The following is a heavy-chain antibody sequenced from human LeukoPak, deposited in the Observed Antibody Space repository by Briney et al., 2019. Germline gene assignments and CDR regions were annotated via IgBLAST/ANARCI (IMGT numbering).Heavy chain of an antibody. D-gene: IGHD3-22*01. J-gene: IGHJ3*01. Sequence: PSETLSLTCAVYVGSFSGYYWSWIRQPPGKGLEWIGEINHSGSTNYNPSLKSRVTISVDTSKNQFSLKLSSVTAADTAVYYCALSDYYDSSGYSYWGQGTMVTVSS. CDR2: INHSGST. CDR1: VGSFSGYY. CDR3: ALSDYYDSSGYSY. V-gene: IGHV4-34*01.